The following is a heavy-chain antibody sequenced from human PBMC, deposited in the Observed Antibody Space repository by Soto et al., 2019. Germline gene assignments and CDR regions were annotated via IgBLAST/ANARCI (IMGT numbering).Heavy chain of an antibody. CDR3: PQHDLHGAGLWLVSA. Sequence: GGSLRLSCVASGFSFNKYAMIWVRQAPGKGQEWVSGITGSGSSIQYTASVKGRFTISRDNSKNTVYLQMDYLRAEDTAMYYCPQHDLHGAGLWLVSAWGHGTRVTVSS. V-gene: IGHV3-23*01. CDR1: GFSFNKYA. D-gene: IGHD2-8*01. J-gene: IGHJ5*01. CDR2: ITGSGSSI.